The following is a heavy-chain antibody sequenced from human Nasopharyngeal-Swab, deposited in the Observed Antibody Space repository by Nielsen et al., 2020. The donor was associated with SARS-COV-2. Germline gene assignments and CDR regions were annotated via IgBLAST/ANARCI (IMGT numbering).Heavy chain of an antibody. J-gene: IGHJ4*02. V-gene: IGHV7-4-1*02. CDR3: WSSTTARVLY. D-gene: IGHD6-6*01. Sequence: ASVKVSCKAAGYTFTSYAMNWVRQAPGQGLEWMGWINTNTGNPTYAQGFTGRFVFSLDTSVSTAYLQISSLKAEDTAVYYCWSSTTARVLYWGQGTLVTVSS. CDR1: GYTFTSYA. CDR2: INTNTGNP.